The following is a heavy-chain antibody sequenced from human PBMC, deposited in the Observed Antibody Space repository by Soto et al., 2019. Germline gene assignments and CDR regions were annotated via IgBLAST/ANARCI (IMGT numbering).Heavy chain of an antibody. J-gene: IGHJ6*02. CDR3: ARGIEGWYQGRYYYGMDV. Sequence: QVQLQESGPGLVKPSETLSLTCTVSGGSVSSGSYYWSWIRQPPGKGLEWIGYIYYSGSTNYNPSRKRRGTRSVDTSKNQFSLKLSSVTAADTAVYYCARGIEGWYQGRYYYGMDVWGQGTTVTVSS. CDR1: GGSVSSGSYY. CDR2: IYYSGST. V-gene: IGHV4-61*01. D-gene: IGHD6-19*01.